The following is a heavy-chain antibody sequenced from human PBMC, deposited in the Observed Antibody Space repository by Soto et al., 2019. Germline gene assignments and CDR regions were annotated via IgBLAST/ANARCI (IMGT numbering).Heavy chain of an antibody. CDR2: IIPIFGTA. D-gene: IGHD6-6*01. V-gene: IGHV1-69*06. CDR3: AGSTYSSSSGDYYYGMDV. Sequence: QVQLVQSGAEVKKPGSSVKVSCKASGGTFSSYAISWVRQAPGQGLECMGGIIPIFGTANYAQNFQGRVTITADNTTSTAYMELSSLRSEDTAVYYGAGSTYSSSSGDYYYGMDVWGQGTTVTVSS. CDR1: GGTFSSYA. J-gene: IGHJ6*02.